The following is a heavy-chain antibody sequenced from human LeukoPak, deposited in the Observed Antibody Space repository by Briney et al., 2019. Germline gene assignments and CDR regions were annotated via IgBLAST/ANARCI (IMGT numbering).Heavy chain of an antibody. V-gene: IGHV4-34*01. CDR3: AGVRAGGRPYSSSWATRPFDY. Sequence: SETLSLTCAVYGGSYSGYYWSWIHQPPGKVLEWIGEINHSGSTNYNPSLKSRVTISVDTSENQFSLKLSSVTAADTAVYYCAGVRAGGRPYSSSWATRPFDYWGQGTLVTVSS. J-gene: IGHJ4*02. CDR2: INHSGST. CDR1: GGSYSGYY. D-gene: IGHD6-13*01.